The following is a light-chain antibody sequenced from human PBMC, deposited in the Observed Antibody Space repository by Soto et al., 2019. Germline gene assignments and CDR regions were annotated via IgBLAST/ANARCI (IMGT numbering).Light chain of an antibody. J-gene: IGLJ1*01. V-gene: IGLV2-8*01. Sequence: QSALTQPPSASGSPGQPVTISCTGTSSDVGGYNYVSWYQQHPGKAPKLMIYEVTKRPSGVPYRFSGSKSGNTSSLTVSGLQAEDEADYYCSSYAGSNNFDVFGTGTKLTVL. CDR1: SSDVGGYNY. CDR3: SSYAGSNNFDV. CDR2: EVT.